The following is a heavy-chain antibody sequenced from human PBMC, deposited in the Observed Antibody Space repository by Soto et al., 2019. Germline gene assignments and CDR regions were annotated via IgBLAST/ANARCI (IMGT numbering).Heavy chain of an antibody. CDR3: ARRYGGNLDY. D-gene: IGHD3-16*01. V-gene: IGHV4-59*08. J-gene: IGHJ4*02. CDR1: GGSISSYD. CDR2: IYYSGST. Sequence: QVQLQESGPGLVKPSETLSLTCTVSGGSISSYDWSWSRQPPGKGLEWIGYIYYSGSTNYNPSLKRRVTISVDTSKHPFSLKLSSVTAADTDVYYCARRYGGNLDYWGQCTLVNVSS.